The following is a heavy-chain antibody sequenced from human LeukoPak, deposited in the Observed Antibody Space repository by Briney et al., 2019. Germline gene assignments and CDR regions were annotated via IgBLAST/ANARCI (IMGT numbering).Heavy chain of an antibody. Sequence: GASVNVSCKASGYTFTRYGISWVRQAPGQGLAWMGWISAYNGNTNYAQKLQGRVTMTTDTSTSTAYMELRSMRSDDTAVYYCARDRVYYDSSGYYLSAFDIWGQGTMVTVSS. D-gene: IGHD3-22*01. CDR3: ARDRVYYDSSGYYLSAFDI. J-gene: IGHJ3*02. V-gene: IGHV1-18*01. CDR2: ISAYNGNT. CDR1: GYTFTRYG.